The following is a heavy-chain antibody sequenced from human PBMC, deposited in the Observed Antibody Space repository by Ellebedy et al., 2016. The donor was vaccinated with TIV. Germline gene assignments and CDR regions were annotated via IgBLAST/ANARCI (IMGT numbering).Heavy chain of an antibody. CDR2: MNPNSGNT. CDR1: GYTFISYD. CDR3: AHSRGNQRLYYYYGLDV. D-gene: IGHD3-16*01. V-gene: IGHV1-8*01. Sequence: ASVKVFCXASGYTFISYDINWVRQATGQGLEWMAWMNPNSGNTGYAQKFQGRVTMTRNSSIGTAYMELSSLRSEDTAVYYCAHSRGNQRLYYYYGLDVWGQGTTVTVSS. J-gene: IGHJ6*02.